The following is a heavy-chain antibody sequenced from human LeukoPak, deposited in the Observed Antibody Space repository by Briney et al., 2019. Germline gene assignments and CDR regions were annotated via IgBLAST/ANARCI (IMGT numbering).Heavy chain of an antibody. CDR2: IYPGDSDT. Sequence: GESLKISCKGSGYSFTSYWVGWVRQMPGKGLEWMGIIYPGDSDTRYSPSFQGQVTISADKSISTAYLQWSSLKASDTAMYYCARPSDYYDSSGYPGPFDYWGQGTLVTVSS. CDR3: ARPSDYYDSSGYPGPFDY. V-gene: IGHV5-51*01. D-gene: IGHD3-22*01. J-gene: IGHJ4*02. CDR1: GYSFTSYW.